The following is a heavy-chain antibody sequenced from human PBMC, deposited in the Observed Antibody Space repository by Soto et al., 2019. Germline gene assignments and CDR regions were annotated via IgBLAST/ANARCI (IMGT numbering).Heavy chain of an antibody. D-gene: IGHD6-13*01. CDR2: IYYSGST. CDR1: GGSISSGCYY. CDR3: ARDLSSSSYYYYGMDV. V-gene: IGHV4-31*03. Sequence: SSETLSLTCTVSGGSISSGCYYWSWIRQHPGKGLEWIGYIYYSGSTYYNPSLKSRVTISVDTSKNQFSLKLSSVTAADTAVYYCARDLSSSSYYYYGMDVWGQGTTVTVSS. J-gene: IGHJ6*02.